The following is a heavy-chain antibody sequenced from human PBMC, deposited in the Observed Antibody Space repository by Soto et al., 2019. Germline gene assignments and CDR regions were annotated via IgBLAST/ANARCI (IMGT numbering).Heavy chain of an antibody. CDR3: ARGRTWIQLWLTAY. CDR2: INAGNGNT. CDR1: GYTFASYA. J-gene: IGHJ4*02. V-gene: IGHV1-3*01. Sequence: GASVKVSCKASGYTFASYAMHWVRQAPGQRLEWMGWINAGNGNTKYSQKFQGRVTITRDTSASTAYMELSSLRSEDTAVYYCARGRTWIQLWLTAYWGQGTLVTVSS. D-gene: IGHD5-18*01.